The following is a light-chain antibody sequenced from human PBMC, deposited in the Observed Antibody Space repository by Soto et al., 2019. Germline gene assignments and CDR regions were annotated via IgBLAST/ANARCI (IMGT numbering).Light chain of an antibody. J-gene: IGKJ3*01. CDR3: HQYYSPPFA. CDR1: QTILYGSKNKNY. V-gene: IGKV4-1*01. CDR2: WAS. Sequence: IVMTQSPDSLGVSLGERATINCKSNQTILYGSKNKNYLSWYQQKPGQPPKLLIYWASTRKYGVPERFSGSGSGTDFTRSITNLQAEEVAFYYCHQYYSPPFAVGPGTKVHL.